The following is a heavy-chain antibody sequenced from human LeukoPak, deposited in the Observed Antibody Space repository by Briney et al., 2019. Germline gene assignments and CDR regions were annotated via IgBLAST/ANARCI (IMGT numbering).Heavy chain of an antibody. D-gene: IGHD5/OR15-5a*01. Sequence: PGGSLRLSCAASGFTFSSYWMSWVRQAPGKGLEWVANIKQDGSEKYYVDSVKGRFTISRDNAKNSRYLQMTSLRAEDTAVYYCARDFRSLGLYYYYYYGMDVWGQGTTVTVSS. CDR3: ARDFRSLGLYYYYYYGMDV. CDR2: IKQDGSEK. V-gene: IGHV3-7*01. CDR1: GFTFSSYW. J-gene: IGHJ6*02.